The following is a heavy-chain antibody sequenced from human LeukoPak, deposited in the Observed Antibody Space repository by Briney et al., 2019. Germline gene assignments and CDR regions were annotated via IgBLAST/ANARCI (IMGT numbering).Heavy chain of an antibody. CDR1: GGSFSGYY. J-gene: IGHJ5*02. CDR2: INHSGST. CDR3: ARHYGSGKNWFDP. D-gene: IGHD3-10*01. V-gene: IGHV4-34*01. Sequence: PSETLSLTCGVYGGSFSGYYWSWIRQPPGKGLEWIGEINHSGSTNYNPSLKSRVTISVDTSKNQFSLKLSSVTAADTAVYYCARHYGSGKNWFDPWGQGTLVTVSS.